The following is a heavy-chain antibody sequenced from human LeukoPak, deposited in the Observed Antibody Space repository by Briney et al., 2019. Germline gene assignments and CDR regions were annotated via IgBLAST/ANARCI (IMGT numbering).Heavy chain of an antibody. Sequence: GGSLRLSCAPSGFTFSSYAMSWVRQAPGKGLEWVSAISDSGGSTYYAGSVKGRFTISRDNSKNTLYMQMNSLRAEDTAVYYCAKDIDRYYYGSGSYSAFDIWGQGTMVTVSS. D-gene: IGHD3-10*01. J-gene: IGHJ3*02. CDR2: ISDSGGST. V-gene: IGHV3-23*01. CDR1: GFTFSSYA. CDR3: AKDIDRYYYGSGSYSAFDI.